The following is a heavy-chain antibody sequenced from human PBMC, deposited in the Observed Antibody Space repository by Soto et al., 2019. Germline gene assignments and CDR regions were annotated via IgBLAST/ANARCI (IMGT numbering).Heavy chain of an antibody. D-gene: IGHD2-15*01. CDR3: AKDHIVVVAATFDY. CDR1: GFTFSSYA. V-gene: IGHV3-23*01. J-gene: IGHJ4*02. CDR2: ISGSGGST. Sequence: GGSLRLSCAASGFTFSSYAMIWVRQAPGKGLEWVSAISGSGGSTYYADSVKGRFTISRDNSKNTLYLQMNSLRAEDTAVYYCAKDHIVVVAATFDYWGQGTLVTVSS.